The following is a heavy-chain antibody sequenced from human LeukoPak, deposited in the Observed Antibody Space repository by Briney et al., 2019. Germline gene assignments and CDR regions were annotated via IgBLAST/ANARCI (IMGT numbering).Heavy chain of an antibody. CDR3: ARRGYHDSSGYDY. D-gene: IGHD3-22*01. Sequence: GGTLRLSCAASGFTFSSYAMNWVRQARGKGLEWVSSISGSSSDIYYADSVKGRFTISRDNAKNSVFLQMNNLRAEDTAIYYCARRGYHDSSGYDYWGQGTLVTVSS. CDR2: ISGSSSDI. V-gene: IGHV3-21*06. J-gene: IGHJ4*02. CDR1: GFTFSSYA.